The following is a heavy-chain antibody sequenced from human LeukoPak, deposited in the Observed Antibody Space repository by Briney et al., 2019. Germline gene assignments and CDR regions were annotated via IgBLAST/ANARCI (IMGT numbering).Heavy chain of an antibody. CDR3: ARAYITMSRLDY. D-gene: IGHD3-10*02. CDR2: ISYDGSNK. Sequence: PGGSLRLSCAASGFTFSSYAMHWVRQAPGKGLEWVAVISYDGSNKYYADSVKGRFTISRDNSKNTLYLQMNSLRAEDTAVYYCARAYITMSRLDYWGQGTLVTVSS. V-gene: IGHV3-30-3*01. CDR1: GFTFSSYA. J-gene: IGHJ4*02.